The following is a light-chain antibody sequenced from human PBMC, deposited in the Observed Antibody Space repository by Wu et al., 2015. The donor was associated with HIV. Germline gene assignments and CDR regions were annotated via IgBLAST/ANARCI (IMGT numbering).Light chain of an antibody. V-gene: IGKV3-11*01. Sequence: IGLTQSPGALSLSPGETATLSCRPSQSVASFLAWYQQKPGQAPRLLIYDASNRATGIPARFSGSGSGTDFTLTISSLEPEDFAIYYCQQYDILPITFGQGTRLEIK. J-gene: IGKJ5*01. CDR1: QSVASF. CDR3: QQYDILPIT. CDR2: DAS.